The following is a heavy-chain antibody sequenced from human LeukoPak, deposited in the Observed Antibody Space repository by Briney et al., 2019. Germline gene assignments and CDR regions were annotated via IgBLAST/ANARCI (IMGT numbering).Heavy chain of an antibody. CDR3: ARDRPYGGVGDFDY. V-gene: IGHV3-66*01. Sequence: GGALRLSCAVFGFTVSGNYMSGVRQAPRKGLEWVSAIYTDGNTHYAGSVKGRFTISRDSFKNTLYLQMNSLRAEDTAVYYCARDRPYGGVGDFDYWGQGTLVTVSS. CDR2: IYTDGNT. CDR1: GFTVSGNY. D-gene: IGHD3-16*01. J-gene: IGHJ4*02.